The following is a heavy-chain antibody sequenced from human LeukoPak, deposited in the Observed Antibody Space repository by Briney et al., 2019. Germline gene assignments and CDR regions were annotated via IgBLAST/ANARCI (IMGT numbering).Heavy chain of an antibody. CDR2: IKQDGSEK. D-gene: IGHD2-21*02. Sequence: GGSLRLSCAASGFTFSSYWMSWVRQAPGKGLEWVANIKQDGSEKYYVDSVKGRFTISRDNSKNRLYLQMNRLRAEDTAVYYCAKDFVVVPGNVNYFAFWGQGTLVTVSS. CDR1: GFTFSSYW. CDR3: AKDFVVVPGNVNYFAF. V-gene: IGHV3-7*03. J-gene: IGHJ4*02.